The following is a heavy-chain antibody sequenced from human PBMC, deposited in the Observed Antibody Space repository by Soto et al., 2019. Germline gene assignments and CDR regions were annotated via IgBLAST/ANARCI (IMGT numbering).Heavy chain of an antibody. J-gene: IGHJ4*02. D-gene: IGHD4-17*01. CDR1: GFTFSSYA. V-gene: IGHV3-23*01. CDR3: AKTPSYGDYGWDPSFDY. Sequence: EVQLLESGGGLVQPGGSLRLSCAASGFTFSSYAMSWVRQAPGKGLEWVSAISGSGGSTYYADSVKGRFTISRDNSKNPLYLQMNSLRAEDTAVYYCAKTPSYGDYGWDPSFDYWGQGTLVTVSS. CDR2: ISGSGGST.